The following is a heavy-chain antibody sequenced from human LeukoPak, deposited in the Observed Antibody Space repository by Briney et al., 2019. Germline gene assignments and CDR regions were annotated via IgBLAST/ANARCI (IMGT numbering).Heavy chain of an antibody. D-gene: IGHD6-19*01. CDR2: LSGSGGNT. CDR1: GFTLRSYG. CDR3: ARDGYSSGWYLSP. V-gene: IGHV3-23*01. J-gene: IGHJ5*02. Sequence: GGSLRLSCAASGFTLRSYGMSWVRQAPGKGLEWVSTLSGSGGNTYYADSVKGRFTISRDNSKNTLYLQMNSLRAEDTAVYYCARDGYSSGWYLSPWGQGTLVTVSS.